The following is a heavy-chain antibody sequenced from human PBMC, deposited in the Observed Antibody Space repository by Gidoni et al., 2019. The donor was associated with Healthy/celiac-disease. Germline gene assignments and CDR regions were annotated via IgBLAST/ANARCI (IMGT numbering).Heavy chain of an antibody. J-gene: IGHJ2*01. CDR1: GFPFSSHP. D-gene: IGHD6-13*01. V-gene: IGHV3-23*01. CDR2: ISGSGGST. Sequence: EVQLLESGGCLVQPGGSLRPSCAASGFPFSSHPMSWVRQAPGKGRGWVSAISGSGGSTYYADSVKGRFTISRDNSKNTLYLQMNSLRAEDTAVYYCAKVIGSIAAAGNWYFDLWGRGTLVTVSS. CDR3: AKVIGSIAAAGNWYFDL.